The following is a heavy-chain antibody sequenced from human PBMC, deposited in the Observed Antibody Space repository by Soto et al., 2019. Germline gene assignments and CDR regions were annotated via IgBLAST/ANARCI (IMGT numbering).Heavy chain of an antibody. V-gene: IGHV3-74*01. Sequence: EVQLVESGGGLVQPGGPLGFTCAAQGFPFRRHWLHWFRQVPGKWPEWVSRINGDGRSTSYSDSVKGRLTMSRDTAKNTLYLQLKSLRAEDTAVYYCAMEIIAVSGTIRWFDPCGQGTLVTVSS. CDR1: GFPFRRHW. CDR2: INGDGRST. CDR3: AMEIIAVSGTIRWFDP. J-gene: IGHJ5*02. D-gene: IGHD6-13*01.